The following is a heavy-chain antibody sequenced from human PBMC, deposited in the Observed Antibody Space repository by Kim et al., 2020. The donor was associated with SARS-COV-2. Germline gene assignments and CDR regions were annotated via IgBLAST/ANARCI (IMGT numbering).Heavy chain of an antibody. D-gene: IGHD3-3*01. CDR3: ARDYPYYDFWSGYPGGDYYGMDV. V-gene: IGHV1-18*04. CDR1: GYTFTSYG. J-gene: IGHJ6*02. Sequence: ASVKVSCKASGYTFTSYGISWVRQAPGQGLEWMGWISAYNGNTNYAQKLQGRVTMTTDTSTSTAYMELRSLRSDDTAVYYCARDYPYYDFWSGYPGGDYYGMDVWGQGTTVTVSS. CDR2: ISAYNGNT.